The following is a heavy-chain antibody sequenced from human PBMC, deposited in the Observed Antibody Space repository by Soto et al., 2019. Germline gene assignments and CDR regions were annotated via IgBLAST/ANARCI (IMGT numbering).Heavy chain of an antibody. J-gene: IGHJ4*01. CDR1: GGSISSYY. Sequence: SETLSLTCTVSGGSISSYYWSWIRQPPGKGLEWIGYIYYSRSTNYNPSLKSRVTISVDTSKNQFSLKLSSVTAADTAVYYCACRVTIGWYYYWGHVTLVTVSS. CDR2: IYYSRST. V-gene: IGHV4-59*08. D-gene: IGHD6-19*01. CDR3: ACRVTIGWYYY.